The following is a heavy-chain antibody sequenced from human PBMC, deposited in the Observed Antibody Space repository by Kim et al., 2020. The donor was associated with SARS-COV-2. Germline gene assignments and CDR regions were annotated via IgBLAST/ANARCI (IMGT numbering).Heavy chain of an antibody. CDR3: ARDPEGIAAAPRWDY. V-gene: IGHV3-53*01. CDR1: GFTVSSNY. CDR2: IYSDGST. D-gene: IGHD6-13*01. J-gene: IGHJ4*02. Sequence: GGSLRLSCAASGFTVSSNYMSWVRQAPGKGLEWVSVIYSDGSTYYADSVKGRFTISRDNSKNTLYLQMNSLRAEDTAVYYCARDPEGIAAAPRWDYWGQGTLVTVSS.